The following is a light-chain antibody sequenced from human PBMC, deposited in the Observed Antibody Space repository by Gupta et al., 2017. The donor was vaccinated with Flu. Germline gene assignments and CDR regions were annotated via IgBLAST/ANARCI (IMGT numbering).Light chain of an antibody. V-gene: IGKV3-20*01. J-gene: IGKJ2*01. CDR1: QSLSNSY. CDR3: QQYGKAPPYT. Sequence: EIVLTQSPGTLSLSPGGRATLSCRASQSLSNSYLAWYQQKPGQAPRLLIYGAFSRATGIPDRFSGSGSGTDFTLTISRREPEDSALYYCQQYGKAPPYTFGQGTKVEIK. CDR2: GAF.